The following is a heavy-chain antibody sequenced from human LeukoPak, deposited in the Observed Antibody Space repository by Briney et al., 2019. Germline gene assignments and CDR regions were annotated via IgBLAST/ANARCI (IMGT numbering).Heavy chain of an antibody. V-gene: IGHV1-46*01. CDR1: GGTFSSYA. CDR2: INPSGGST. J-gene: IGHJ4*02. D-gene: IGHD3-3*01. Sequence: ASVKVSCKASGGTFSSYAISWVRQAPGQGLEWMGIINPSGGSTSYAQKFQGRVTMTRDTSTSTVYMELSSLRSEDTAVYYCAREIFGSSLVVFDYWGQGTLVTVSS. CDR3: AREIFGSSLVVFDY.